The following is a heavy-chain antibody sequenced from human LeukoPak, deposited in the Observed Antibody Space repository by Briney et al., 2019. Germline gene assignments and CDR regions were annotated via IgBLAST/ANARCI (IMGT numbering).Heavy chain of an antibody. V-gene: IGHV3-23*01. D-gene: IGHD6-19*01. CDR2: ISSSSTNT. CDR3: AKPSSGYGSFDS. CDR1: GFTFSSYS. J-gene: IGHJ4*02. Sequence: GGSLRLSCAASGFTFSSYSMNWVRQAPGKGLEWVSAISSSSTNTYYADSVKGRFTISRDNSKNTLYLQMNSLKAEDTAVYYCAKPSSGYGSFDSWGQGTLVTVSS.